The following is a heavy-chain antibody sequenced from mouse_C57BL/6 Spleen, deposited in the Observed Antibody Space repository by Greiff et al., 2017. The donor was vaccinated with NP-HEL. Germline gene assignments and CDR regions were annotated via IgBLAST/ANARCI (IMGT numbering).Heavy chain of an antibody. Sequence: VKLVESGPGLVQPSQSLSITCTVSGFSLTSYGVHWVRQSPGKGLEWLGVIWSGGSTDYNAAFISRLSISKDNSKSQVFFKMNSLQADDTPIYYCARNLPEIYYDLDYWGQGTTLTVSS. CDR1: GFSLTSYG. CDR3: ARNLPEIYYDLDY. J-gene: IGHJ2*01. D-gene: IGHD2-4*01. CDR2: IWSGGST. V-gene: IGHV2-2*01.